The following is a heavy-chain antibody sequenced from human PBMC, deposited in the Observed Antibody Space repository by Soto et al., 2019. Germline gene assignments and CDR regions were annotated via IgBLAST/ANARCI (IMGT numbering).Heavy chain of an antibody. J-gene: IGHJ4*02. CDR1: GGSISSGDYY. D-gene: IGHD3-3*01. V-gene: IGHV4-30-4*01. Sequence: QVQLQESGPGLVKPSQTLSLTCTVSGGSISSGDYYWSWIRQPPGKGLEWIGYIYYSVSTYYNPSHKSRVTISVDTSKNQFSLKLSSVTAADTAVYYCARAVYVYDFWSGFDYWGQGTLVTVSS. CDR3: ARAVYVYDFWSGFDY. CDR2: IYYSVST.